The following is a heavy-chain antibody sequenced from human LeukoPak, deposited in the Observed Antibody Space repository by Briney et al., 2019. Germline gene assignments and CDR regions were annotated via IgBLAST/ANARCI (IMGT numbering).Heavy chain of an antibody. CDR2: IYYSGST. CDR3: ARESGGDWFDP. V-gene: IGHV4-61*01. Sequence: SETLSLTCTVSGYSISSSYYWSWIRQPPGKGLEWIGYIYYSGSTNYNPSLKSRVTISVDTSKNQFSLKLSSVTAADTAVYYCARESGGDWFDPWGQGTLVTVSS. J-gene: IGHJ5*02. CDR1: GYSISSSYY. D-gene: IGHD1-26*01.